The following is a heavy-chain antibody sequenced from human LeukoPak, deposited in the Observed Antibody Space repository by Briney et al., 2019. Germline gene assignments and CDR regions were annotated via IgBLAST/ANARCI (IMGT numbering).Heavy chain of an antibody. CDR1: GYTFTGYY. CDR2: INPNGGGT. Sequence: ASVKVSCKASGYTFTGYYMHWVRQAPGQGLEWMGWINPNGGGTNYAKKFQGRVTLTRNTSISPAYMELSRLSSDATPVYYCARGPAPDHTWFDPGGQETLVPVS. CDR3: ARGPAPDHTWFDP. V-gene: IGHV1-2*02. J-gene: IGHJ5*02. D-gene: IGHD2-2*01.